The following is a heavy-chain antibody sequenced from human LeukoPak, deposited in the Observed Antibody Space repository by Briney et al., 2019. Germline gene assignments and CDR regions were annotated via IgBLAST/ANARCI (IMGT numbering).Heavy chain of an antibody. V-gene: IGHV3-53*01. Sequence: GGSLRLSCAASGFTVSSNYMSWVRQAPGKGLEWVSVIYSGGSTYYADSAQGRFTISRDNSKNTLYLQMNSLRAEDTAVYYCAKDHASGWNLDFDFDSWGQGTLVAVSS. J-gene: IGHJ4*02. D-gene: IGHD6-19*01. CDR2: IYSGGST. CDR3: AKDHASGWNLDFDFDS. CDR1: GFTVSSNY.